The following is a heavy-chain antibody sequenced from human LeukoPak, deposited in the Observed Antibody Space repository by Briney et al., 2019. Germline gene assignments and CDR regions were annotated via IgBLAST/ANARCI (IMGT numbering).Heavy chain of an antibody. CDR2: IRYDGSNK. D-gene: IGHD6-19*01. CDR1: GFTFSSYG. J-gene: IGHJ5*02. Sequence: GSLRLSCAASGFTFSSYGMYWVRQAPGKGLEWVAFIRYDGSNKYYADSVKGRFTVSRDNSKNTLYLQMNSLRAEDTAVYYCAKVSYSSGWSSFDPWGQGTLVTVSS. CDR3: AKVSYSSGWSSFDP. V-gene: IGHV3-30*02.